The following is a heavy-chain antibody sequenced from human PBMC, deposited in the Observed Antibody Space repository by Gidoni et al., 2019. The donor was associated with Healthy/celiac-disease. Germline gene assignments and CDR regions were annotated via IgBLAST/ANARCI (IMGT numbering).Heavy chain of an antibody. CDR3: ARAGTLHYDMLTGVYFDY. CDR1: SISSGDYY. D-gene: IGHD3-9*01. Sequence: SISSGDYYWSWIRQPPGKSLEWIGYIYYSGSTYYNPSLKSRVTISVDTSKNQFSLKLSSVTAADTAVYYCARAGTLHYDMLTGVYFDYWGQGTLVTVSS. CDR2: IYYSGST. V-gene: IGHV4-30-4*01. J-gene: IGHJ4*02.